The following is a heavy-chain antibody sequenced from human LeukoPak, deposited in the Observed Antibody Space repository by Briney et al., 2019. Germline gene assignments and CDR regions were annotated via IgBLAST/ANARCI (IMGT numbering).Heavy chain of an antibody. CDR3: ARGLAHYINVWGSYSY. CDR2: INHSGST. J-gene: IGHJ4*02. CDR1: GGSLSGYY. Sequence: SETLSLTCAVYGGSLSGYYWSWIRQPPGKGLEWIGEINHSGSTNYNPSLKSRVTISVDTSKNQFSLKLTSVTPADTAVYYCARGLAHYINVWGSYSYWGQGTLVTVSS. D-gene: IGHD3-16*01. V-gene: IGHV4-34*01.